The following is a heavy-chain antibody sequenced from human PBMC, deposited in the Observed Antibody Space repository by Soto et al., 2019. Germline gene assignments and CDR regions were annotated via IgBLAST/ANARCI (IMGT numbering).Heavy chain of an antibody. D-gene: IGHD1-26*01. V-gene: IGHV3-20*04. CDR2: INWNGGST. CDR3: ARVSGSYYSNDAFDI. CDR1: GFIFDDYA. J-gene: IGHJ3*02. Sequence: GGSLRLSCAGSGFIFDDYAMNWVRQAPGKGLEWVSGINWNGGSTGFADSVKGRFTISRDNSKNSLYLQMNSLRAEDTALYYCARVSGSYYSNDAFDIWGQGTMVTVSS.